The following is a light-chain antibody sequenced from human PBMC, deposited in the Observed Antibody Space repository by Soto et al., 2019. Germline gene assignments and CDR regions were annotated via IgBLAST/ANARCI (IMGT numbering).Light chain of an antibody. Sequence: QSVLTQPPSVSGAPGQRVTIPCTGSSSNIGSYYDVHWYQQLPGTVPKLLIYDDNNRPSGVPDRFSGSKSGTSASLAITGLQAEDEADYYCQSYDSSLSHVVFGGGTQLTVL. CDR2: DDN. J-gene: IGLJ2*01. CDR3: QSYDSSLSHVV. V-gene: IGLV1-40*01. CDR1: SSNIGSYYD.